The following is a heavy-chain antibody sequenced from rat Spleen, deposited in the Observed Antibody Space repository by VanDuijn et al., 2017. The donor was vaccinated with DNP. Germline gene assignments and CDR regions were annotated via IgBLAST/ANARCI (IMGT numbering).Heavy chain of an antibody. J-gene: IGHJ1*01. CDR3: ARLSIGWYFDF. V-gene: IGHV5-7*01. Sequence: EVQLVESGGGLVQPGRSLKLSCAASGFTFSDYNMAWVRQAPKKGLEWVATISYDGSSTYYRDSVKGRFTISRDNAKSTLYLQMDSLRSEDTATYYCARLSIGWYFDFWGPGTMVTVSS. CDR1: GFTFSDYN. CDR2: ISYDGSST.